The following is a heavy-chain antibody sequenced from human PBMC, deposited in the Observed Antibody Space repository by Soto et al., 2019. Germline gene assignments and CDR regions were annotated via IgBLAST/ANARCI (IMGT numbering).Heavy chain of an antibody. CDR3: ARDYNILTGSLWA. D-gene: IGHD3-9*01. CDR2: INPNSGGT. J-gene: IGHJ4*02. V-gene: IGHV1-2*02. CDR1: GYSFTEYY. Sequence: ASVKVSCKASGYSFTEYYMHWVRQAPGQGFVWVGWINPNSGGTSYARKFQGRVTMTRDTSISTANMELTSLTSDDTAVYYCARDYNILTGSLWAWGQGTLVTVSS.